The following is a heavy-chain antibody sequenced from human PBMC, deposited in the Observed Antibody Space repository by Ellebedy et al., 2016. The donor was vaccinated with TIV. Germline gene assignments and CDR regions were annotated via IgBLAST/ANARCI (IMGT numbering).Heavy chain of an antibody. J-gene: IGHJ6*02. CDR2: IYHSGAT. D-gene: IGHD2-8*01. CDR3: GRDPSWCYSCVDV. Sequence: SETLSLTCSVSGYSITSGYYWGWIRQPPGKGLEWIGNIYHSGATYYNPSLKRRVTISVDTSKNQFSLKLSSVTAADTAVYYCGRDPSWCYSCVDVWGQGTTVTVSS. V-gene: IGHV4-38-2*02. CDR1: GYSITSGYY.